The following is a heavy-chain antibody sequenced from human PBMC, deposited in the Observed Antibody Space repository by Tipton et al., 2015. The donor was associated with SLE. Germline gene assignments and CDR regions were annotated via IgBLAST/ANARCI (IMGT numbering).Heavy chain of an antibody. Sequence: TLSLTCTVSGGSISSYYWSWIRQPPGKGLEWIGNIYHSGSTFYNPSLKSRVTISVDTSKNQFSLKLSSVTAADTAVYYCARVVAAADFDYWGQGTLVTVSS. J-gene: IGHJ4*02. D-gene: IGHD6-13*01. CDR3: ARVVAAADFDY. CDR1: GGSISSYY. V-gene: IGHV4-4*09. CDR2: IYHSGST.